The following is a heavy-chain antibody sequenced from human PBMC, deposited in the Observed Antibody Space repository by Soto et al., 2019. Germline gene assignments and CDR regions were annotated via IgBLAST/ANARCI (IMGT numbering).Heavy chain of an antibody. CDR3: ATFYGSGSYYNDY. Sequence: QLQLEESGPGLVKPSETLSLTCTVSGGSISSSRYYWGWIRQPPGKGLEWIGSIYYSGSTYYNPSLKSRVTISVDTSKNQFSLKLNSVTAADTAMYYCATFYGSGSYYNDYWGQGTLVTVSS. CDR2: IYYSGST. V-gene: IGHV4-39*01. D-gene: IGHD3-10*01. CDR1: GGSISSSRYY. J-gene: IGHJ4*02.